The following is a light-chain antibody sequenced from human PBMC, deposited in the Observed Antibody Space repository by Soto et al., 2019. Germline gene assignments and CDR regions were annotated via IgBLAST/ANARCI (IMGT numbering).Light chain of an antibody. CDR1: QSVSSN. CDR3: QHYNNWPLT. Sequence: EIVMTQSPDTLSVSPGERASLSCRASQSVSSNLAWYQQNPGQAPRLLIYGASARATGIPARLSGSGSGTEFTLTISSLQSEDFAVYYCQHYNNWPLTFGQGTKVDIK. CDR2: GAS. J-gene: IGKJ1*01. V-gene: IGKV3-15*01.